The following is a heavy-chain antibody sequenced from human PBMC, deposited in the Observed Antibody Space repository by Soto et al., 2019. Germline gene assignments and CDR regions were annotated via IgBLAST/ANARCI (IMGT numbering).Heavy chain of an antibody. CDR3: ARALRGHLITL. CDR2: INAGNGNT. CDR1: GYTFTSYG. V-gene: IGHV1-3*01. Sequence: ASVKVSCKASGYTFTSYGIHWVRQAPGQRLEWTGWINAGNGNTKYSEKFQGRVTITRDTSASTAYLELSSLRSEDTAVYYCARALRGHLITLWGQGTLVTVSS. D-gene: IGHD3-10*01. J-gene: IGHJ4*02.